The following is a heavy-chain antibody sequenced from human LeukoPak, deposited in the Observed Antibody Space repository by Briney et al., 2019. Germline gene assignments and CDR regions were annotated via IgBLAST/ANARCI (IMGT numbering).Heavy chain of an antibody. CDR3: AKLIRDFWSGYYPIDY. J-gene: IGHJ4*02. Sequence: GGSLRLSCAASGFTFSSYAMSWVRQAPGKGVEWVSAISGSGGSTYYADSVKGRFTISRDNSKNTLYLQMNSLRAEDTAVYYCAKLIRDFWSGYYPIDYWGQGTLVTVSS. D-gene: IGHD3-3*01. CDR1: GFTFSSYA. V-gene: IGHV3-23*01. CDR2: ISGSGGST.